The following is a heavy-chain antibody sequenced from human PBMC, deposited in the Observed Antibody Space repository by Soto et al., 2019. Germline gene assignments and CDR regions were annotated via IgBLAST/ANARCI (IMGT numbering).Heavy chain of an antibody. Sequence: GGSLRLSCAASGFTFHTYTMNWVRQAPGKGLEWVSSISSSSAYIYYADSVKGRFTISRDNAKVSLFLQMNGLRAEDTAVYYCARDRKLGPGPNYYYYGMDVWGQGTTVTVSS. CDR3: ARDRKLGPGPNYYYYGMDV. CDR2: ISSSSAYI. CDR1: GFTFHTYT. V-gene: IGHV3-21*01. J-gene: IGHJ6*02.